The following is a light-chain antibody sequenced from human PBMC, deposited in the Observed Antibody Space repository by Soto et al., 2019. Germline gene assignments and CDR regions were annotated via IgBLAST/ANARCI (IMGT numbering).Light chain of an antibody. CDR2: AAS. CDR3: QQVKGFPLT. Sequence: DIQITPSPSSVSASVGDRVTITCRASQGISSWLAWYQQQPGKAPRLLIYAASSLQSGVPTRFSGSGSGTDFTLTITNLQPEDSAVYYCQQVKGFPLTFGGGTKVDIK. J-gene: IGKJ4*01. CDR1: QGISSW. V-gene: IGKV1-12*01.